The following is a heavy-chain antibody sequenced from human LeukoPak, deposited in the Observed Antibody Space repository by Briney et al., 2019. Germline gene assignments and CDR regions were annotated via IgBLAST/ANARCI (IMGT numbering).Heavy chain of an antibody. CDR1: GFTFSSYW. V-gene: IGHV3-74*01. Sequence: GGSLRLSCAASGFTFSSYWMHWVRQAPGKGLVWVSRINGDESSTSYADSVKGRFTISRDNAKNTLYLQMSSLRAEDTAVYYCARDANYYYGMDVWGQGTTVTVSS. J-gene: IGHJ6*02. CDR3: ARDANYYYGMDV. CDR2: INGDESST.